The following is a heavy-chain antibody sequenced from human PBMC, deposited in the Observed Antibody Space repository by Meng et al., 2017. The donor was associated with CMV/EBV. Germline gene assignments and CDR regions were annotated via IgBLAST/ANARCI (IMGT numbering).Heavy chain of an antibody. J-gene: IGHJ4*02. CDR2: ISAYNGNT. CDR1: GYTFTSYG. Sequence: ASVKVSCKASGYTFTSYGISWVRQAPGQGLEWMGWISAYNGNTNYAQKLQGRVTMTTDTSTSTAYVELRSLRSDDTAVYYCARDLWKYYDFWSGYRYLDYWGQGTLVTVSS. D-gene: IGHD3-3*01. V-gene: IGHV1-18*01. CDR3: ARDLWKYYDFWSGYRYLDY.